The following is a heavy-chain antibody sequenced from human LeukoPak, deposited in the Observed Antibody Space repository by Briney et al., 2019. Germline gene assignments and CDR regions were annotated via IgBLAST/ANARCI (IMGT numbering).Heavy chain of an antibody. Sequence: GGSLRLSCAASGFTFSSYEINWVRQAPGKGLEWVSYISSSGSTIYYADSVKGRLTISRDNAKNSLYLQMNSLRAEDTAVYYCARSAVRGVYYYYYMDVWGKGTTVTISS. CDR1: GFTFSSYE. J-gene: IGHJ6*03. CDR2: ISSSGSTI. V-gene: IGHV3-48*03. CDR3: ARSAVRGVYYYYYMDV. D-gene: IGHD3-10*01.